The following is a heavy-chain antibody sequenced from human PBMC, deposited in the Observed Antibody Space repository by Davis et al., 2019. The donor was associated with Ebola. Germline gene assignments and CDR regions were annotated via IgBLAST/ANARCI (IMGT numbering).Heavy chain of an antibody. D-gene: IGHD3-22*01. CDR2: INPSGGST. J-gene: IGHJ4*02. Sequence: ASVKVSCKASGYTFTSYYMHWVRQAPGQGLEWMGIINPSGGSTSYAQKFQGRVTMTRDTATSTVYMELSSLRSEDTAVYYCARDGPITMIVVVNSFDYWGQGTLVTVSS. CDR3: ARDGPITMIVVVNSFDY. V-gene: IGHV1-46*01. CDR1: GYTFTSYY.